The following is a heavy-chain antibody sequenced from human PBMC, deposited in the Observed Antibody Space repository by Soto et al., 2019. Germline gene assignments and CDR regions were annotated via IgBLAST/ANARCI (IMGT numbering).Heavy chain of an antibody. J-gene: IGHJ4*02. D-gene: IGHD6-19*01. Sequence: GGSLRLSCAASGFTFSSYGMHWVRQAPGKGLEWVAVIWYDGSNKYYADSVKGRFTISRDNSKNTLYLQMNSLRAEDTAVYYCARLSPPYSSGWYGSWGQGTLVTVSS. V-gene: IGHV3-33*01. CDR2: IWYDGSNK. CDR3: ARLSPPYSSGWYGS. CDR1: GFTFSSYG.